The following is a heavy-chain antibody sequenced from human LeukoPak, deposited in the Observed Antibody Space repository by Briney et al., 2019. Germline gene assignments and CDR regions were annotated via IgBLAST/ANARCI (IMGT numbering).Heavy chain of an antibody. V-gene: IGHV4-39*01. D-gene: IGHD4-17*01. CDR2: SYYSGTT. CDR3: ARGGDDYGDYPHYYYYMDV. CDR1: GVSISSSGYY. Sequence: SETLSLTCTVSGVSISSSGYYWGWIRQPPGKGLEWIGSSYYSGTTYDNPSLKSRVTISVDTSKNQFSLKLSSVTAADTAVYYCARGGDDYGDYPHYYYYMDVWGKGTTVTVSS. J-gene: IGHJ6*03.